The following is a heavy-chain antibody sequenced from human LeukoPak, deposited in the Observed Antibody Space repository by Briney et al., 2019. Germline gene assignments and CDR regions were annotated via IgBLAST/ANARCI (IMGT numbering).Heavy chain of an antibody. J-gene: IGHJ5*02. Sequence: EASAKVSCKASGGTFSSYAISWVRQAPGQGLEWMGGIIPIFGTANYAQKFQGRVTITADESTSTAYMELSSLRSEDTAVYYCARGSITIFGVVNDHNWFDPWGQGTLVTVSS. CDR3: ARGSITIFGVVNDHNWFDP. V-gene: IGHV1-69*13. CDR1: GGTFSSYA. D-gene: IGHD3-3*01. CDR2: IIPIFGTA.